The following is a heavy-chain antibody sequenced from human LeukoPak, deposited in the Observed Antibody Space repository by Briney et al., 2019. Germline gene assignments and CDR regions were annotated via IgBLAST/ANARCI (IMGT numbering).Heavy chain of an antibody. V-gene: IGHV4-34*01. D-gene: IGHD3-16*01. CDR2: INHSGST. Sequence: PSETLSLTCAGYGGSFSGYYWSWIRQPPGKGLEWIGEINHSGSTNYNPSLKSRVTISVDTSKNQFSLKVSSVTAADTAVYYCARVKDPGGYYYYYYMDIWGKGNTVTVSS. CDR3: ARVKDPGGYYYYYYMDI. J-gene: IGHJ6*03. CDR1: GGSFSGYY.